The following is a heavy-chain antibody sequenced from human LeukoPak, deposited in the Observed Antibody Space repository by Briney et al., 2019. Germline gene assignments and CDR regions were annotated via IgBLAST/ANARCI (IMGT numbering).Heavy chain of an antibody. J-gene: IGHJ4*02. CDR1: GFTFSDYY. D-gene: IGHD3-22*01. Sequence: PGGSLRLSCAASGFTFSDYYMSWIRQAPGKGLEWVSYISSSGSTIYYADSVKGRFTISRDNAKNSPYLQMNSLRAEDTAVYYCARATDYYDSSGYDWGQGTLVTVSS. CDR2: ISSSGSTI. CDR3: ARATDYYDSSGYD. V-gene: IGHV3-11*04.